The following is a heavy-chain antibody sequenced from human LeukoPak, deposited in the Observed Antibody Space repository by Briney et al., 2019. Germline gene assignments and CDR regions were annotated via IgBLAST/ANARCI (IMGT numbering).Heavy chain of an antibody. J-gene: IGHJ5*02. D-gene: IGHD6-6*01. CDR3: ARDLDPEYSSSVDWFDP. Sequence: GGSLRLSCAASGFTFSSYSMNWVRQAPGKGLEWVSSISSSSSYIYYADSVKGRFTISRDNAKNSLYLQMNRLRAEDTAVYYCARDLDPEYSSSVDWFDPWGQGTLVTVSS. CDR1: GFTFSSYS. V-gene: IGHV3-21*01. CDR2: ISSSSSYI.